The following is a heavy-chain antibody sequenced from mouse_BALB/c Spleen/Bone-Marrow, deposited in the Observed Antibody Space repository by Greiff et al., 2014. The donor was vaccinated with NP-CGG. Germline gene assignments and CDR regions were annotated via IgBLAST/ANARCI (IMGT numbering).Heavy chain of an antibody. CDR3: AAFWSEGYYFHY. V-gene: IGHV3-6*02. J-gene: IGHJ2*01. CDR2: ISYDGVN. CDR1: GYSITSGYY. Sequence: EVKLMESGPGLVKPSQSLSLTCSVTGYSITSGYYWNWIRQFPGNKLEWMGYISYDGVNNYNPSLKNRISITRDTSKNQFFLRLNSVTTEDTATYYCAAFWSEGYYFHYWGQGTTLTVSS.